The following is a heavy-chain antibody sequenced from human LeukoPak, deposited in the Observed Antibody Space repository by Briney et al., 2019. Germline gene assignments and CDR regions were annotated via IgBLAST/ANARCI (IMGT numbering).Heavy chain of an antibody. Sequence: SVKVSCKASGGSFSSYTISWVRQAPGQGLEWMGRIIPILGIANYAQKFQGRVTITADKSTSTAYMELSSLRSEDTAVYYCARDGTRYCSSTSCYTHYYYYMDVWGKGTTVTVSS. CDR1: GGSFSSYT. CDR3: ARDGTRYCSSTSCYTHYYYYMDV. CDR2: IIPILGIA. J-gene: IGHJ6*03. V-gene: IGHV1-69*04. D-gene: IGHD2-2*02.